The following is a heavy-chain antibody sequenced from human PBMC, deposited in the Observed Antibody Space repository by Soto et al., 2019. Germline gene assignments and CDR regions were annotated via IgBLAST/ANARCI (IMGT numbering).Heavy chain of an antibody. CDR2: IIPILGIA. V-gene: IGHV1-69*02. Sequence: QVQLVQSGAEVKKPGSSVKVSCKASGCTFSSYTISWVRQAPGQGLEWMGRIIPILGIANYAQKFQGRVTITADKPTSTAYMELTSLRSEDTDGYYCARGRRGTYLDWGQGTLVPVSS. J-gene: IGHJ4*02. CDR1: GCTFSSYT. CDR3: ARGRRGTYLD. D-gene: IGHD3-10*01.